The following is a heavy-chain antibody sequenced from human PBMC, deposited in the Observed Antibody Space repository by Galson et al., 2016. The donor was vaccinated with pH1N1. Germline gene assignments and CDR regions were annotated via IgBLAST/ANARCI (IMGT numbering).Heavy chain of an antibody. CDR3: AKDSGDYNGRFDY. D-gene: IGHD4-17*01. V-gene: IGHV3-30*02. Sequence: SLRLSCAASGFSFIASGMRWVRQTPGKGLQWVAFIRYGGSDTYYVDSVKGRFTISRDNSKKTVYLQMNSLRAEDTAVYYCAKDSGDYNGRFDYWGQGTLVSVSS. CDR2: IRYGGSDT. CDR1: GFSFIASG. J-gene: IGHJ4*02.